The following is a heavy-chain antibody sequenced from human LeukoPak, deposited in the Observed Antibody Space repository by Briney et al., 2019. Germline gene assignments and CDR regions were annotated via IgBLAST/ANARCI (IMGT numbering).Heavy chain of an antibody. D-gene: IGHD6-13*01. Sequence: GGTLRLSCAASGFTFSSHGMSWVRQAPGKGLEWVSTISGSGDNTYYADSVKGRFTISRDNSKNTLYLQMNSLRAEDTAVYYCAKSARWYSSSWDHFDYWGQGTLVTVSS. V-gene: IGHV3-23*01. CDR3: AKSARWYSSSWDHFDY. CDR1: GFTFSSHG. J-gene: IGHJ4*02. CDR2: ISGSGDNT.